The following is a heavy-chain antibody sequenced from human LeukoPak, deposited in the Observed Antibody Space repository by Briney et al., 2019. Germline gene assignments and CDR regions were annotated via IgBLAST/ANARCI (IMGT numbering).Heavy chain of an antibody. J-gene: IGHJ5*02. CDR2: INHRGST. Sequence: PPETLSLTCVVYGGSFCVYYWSWIRHPPGEGVEWIGEINHRGSTNYHPSLKSRVTISVDTSKNQFSLKLSSVTAADTAVYYCASKGIAAAGNIGWFDPWGQGTLVTVSS. V-gene: IGHV4-34*01. CDR3: ASKGIAAAGNIGWFDP. D-gene: IGHD6-13*01. CDR1: GGSFCVYY.